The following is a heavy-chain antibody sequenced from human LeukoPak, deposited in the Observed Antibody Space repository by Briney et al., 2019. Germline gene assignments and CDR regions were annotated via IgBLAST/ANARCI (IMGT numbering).Heavy chain of an antibody. CDR3: ARTTEGGYSYGYFYTYSMDA. V-gene: IGHV4-59*01. J-gene: IGHJ6*03. CDR2: IYYSGST. Sequence: MASETLSLTCTVSGGTISSYYWSWIRQAPGKGLEWIGDIYYSGSTYYKSSLKSRFTISVDTSKNQFSLKMSSATAADTAVYYCARTTEGGYSYGYFYTYSMDAWGKGTTVTISS. CDR1: GGTISSYY. D-gene: IGHD5-18*01.